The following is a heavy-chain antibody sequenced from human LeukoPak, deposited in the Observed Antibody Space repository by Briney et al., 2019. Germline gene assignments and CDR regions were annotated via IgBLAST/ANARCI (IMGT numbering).Heavy chain of an antibody. D-gene: IGHD2-2*01. CDR3: AREVVPAAETDY. CDR2: INPNSGGT. V-gene: IGHV1-2*02. J-gene: IGHJ4*02. CDR1: GYTFTGYY. Sequence: GASVKVSCKASGYTFTGYYMHWVRQAPGQGLEWMGWINPNSGGTNYAQKFQGRVTMTGDTSISTAYMELSRLRSDDTAVYYCAREVVPAAETDYWGQGTLVTVSS.